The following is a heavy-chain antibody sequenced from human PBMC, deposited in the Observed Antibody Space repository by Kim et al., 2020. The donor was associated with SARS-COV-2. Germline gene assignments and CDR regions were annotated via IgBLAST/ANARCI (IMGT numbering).Heavy chain of an antibody. D-gene: IGHD5-12*01. CDR2: ISSSGSTI. Sequence: GGSLRLSCAASGFTFSSYEMNWVRQAPGKGLEWVSYISSSGSTIYYADSVKGRFTISRDNAKNSLYLQMNSLRAEDTAVYYCAREAQKPLYEGDVWGQGTTVTVSS. V-gene: IGHV3-48*03. CDR1: GFTFSSYE. CDR3: AREAQKPLYEGDV. J-gene: IGHJ6*02.